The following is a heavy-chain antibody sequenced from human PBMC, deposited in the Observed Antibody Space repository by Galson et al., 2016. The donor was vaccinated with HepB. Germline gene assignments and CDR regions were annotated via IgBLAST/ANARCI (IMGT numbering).Heavy chain of an antibody. D-gene: IGHD6-13*01. J-gene: IGHJ4*02. CDR3: TRVHREGIAAAGFQI. CDR2: INTDGSST. V-gene: IGHV3-74*01. CDR1: GFPFSKYW. Sequence: SLRLSCAASGFPFSKYWMHWVRQAPGKGLVWVSRINTDGSSTTYADSVKGRFTISRDNAKNTLYLQMNSLRAEDTALYYCTRVHREGIAAAGFQIWGQGTLVTVPS.